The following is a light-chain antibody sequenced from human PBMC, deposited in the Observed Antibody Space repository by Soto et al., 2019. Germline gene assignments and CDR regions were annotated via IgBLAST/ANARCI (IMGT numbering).Light chain of an antibody. CDR3: QQYNSYPRT. V-gene: IGKV1-5*03. CDR1: QSISSW. CDR2: KAS. J-gene: IGKJ1*01. Sequence: DIQMTQSPSTLSASVGEKVTITCRASQSISSWLAWYQQKPGKAPKLLIYKASSLESWVPSRFSGSGSGTEFTLTISSLQPDDFATYYCQQYNSYPRTFGQGTKV.